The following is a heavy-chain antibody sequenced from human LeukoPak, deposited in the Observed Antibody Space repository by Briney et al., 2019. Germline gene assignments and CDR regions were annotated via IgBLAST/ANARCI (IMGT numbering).Heavy chain of an antibody. CDR2: IYYSGST. CDR3: ASARIERQLALTGIAAANYYYYSMDV. V-gene: IGHV4-59*08. CDR1: GGSISSYY. J-gene: IGHJ6*02. D-gene: IGHD6-13*01. Sequence: SETLSLTCTVSGGSISSYYWSWIRQPPGKGLEWIGHIYYSGSTNYNPSLKSRVTISVDTSKNQFSLKLSSVTAADTAVYYCASARIERQLALTGIAAANYYYYSMDVWGQGTTVTVSS.